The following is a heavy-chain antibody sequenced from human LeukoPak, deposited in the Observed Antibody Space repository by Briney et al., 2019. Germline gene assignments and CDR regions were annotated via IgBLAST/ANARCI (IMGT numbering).Heavy chain of an antibody. CDR3: ARKGYYGSKYAFVI. CDR2: IYYSGST. V-gene: IGHV4-59*08. CDR1: GGSISSYY. D-gene: IGHD3-10*01. J-gene: IGHJ3*02. Sequence: PSETLSLTCTVSGGSISSYYWSWIRQPAGKGLEWIGYIYYSGSTNYNPSLRSRVTISVDTSKNQFSLKLSSVTAADTAVYYCARKGYYGSKYAFVIWGQGTMVTVSS.